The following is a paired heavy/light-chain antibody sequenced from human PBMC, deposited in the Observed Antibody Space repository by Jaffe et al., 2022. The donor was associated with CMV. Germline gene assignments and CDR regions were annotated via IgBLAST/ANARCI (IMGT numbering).Light chain of an antibody. CDR3: ATWDDSLTAWV. V-gene: IGLV1-44*01. Sequence: QSVLTQPPSASGTPGQRVTISCSGSTSNIGSNTVNWYQQLPGTAPKVFIYTNNQRPSGVPDRFFGAKSGTSASLTISGLQSEDEADYYCATWDDSLTAWVFGGGTKLTVL. CDR2: TNN. CDR1: TSNIGSNT. J-gene: IGLJ3*02.
Heavy chain of an antibody. V-gene: IGHV3-48*03. J-gene: IGHJ3*01. Sequence: EVQIMESGGGLVQPGGSLRLSCAASGFTFSSYEMNWVRQGPGTGLEWISNINKDGSLIFYAASVKGRFSISRDNADNSLYLQMNSLRVEDTGIYYCARESPPVMVTAVGAFDLWGQGTMVTVSS. CDR2: INKDGSLI. D-gene: IGHD2-21*02. CDR1: GFTFSSYE. CDR3: ARESPPVMVTAVGAFDL.